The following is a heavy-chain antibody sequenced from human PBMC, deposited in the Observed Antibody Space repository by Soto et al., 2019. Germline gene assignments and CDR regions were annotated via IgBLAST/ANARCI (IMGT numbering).Heavy chain of an antibody. CDR2: INAGNGNT. Sequence: ASVKVSCKASGYTFTSYAMHWVRQAPGQRLEWMGWINAGNGNTKYSQKFQGRVTITRDTSASTAYMGLSSLRSEDTAVYYCARGGRFIQLWLMDDYYYGMDVWGQGTTVTVS. J-gene: IGHJ6*02. D-gene: IGHD5-18*01. V-gene: IGHV1-3*01. CDR3: ARGGRFIQLWLMDDYYYGMDV. CDR1: GYTFTSYA.